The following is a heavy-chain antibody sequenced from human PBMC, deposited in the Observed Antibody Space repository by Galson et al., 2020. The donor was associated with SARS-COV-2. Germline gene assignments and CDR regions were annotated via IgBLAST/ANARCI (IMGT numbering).Heavy chain of an antibody. J-gene: IGHJ2*01. Sequence: SETLCLTCTVSGGSISNNDWWSWVRQPPGKGLEWIGEISQSVTTHYNPSLKSRVTISGDKSKNQISLKLSSVTAADTAVYYCARDSGYCTDGVCYRYWYFDLWGRGTLVTVSS. V-gene: IGHV4-4*02. CDR3: ARDSGYCTDGVCYRYWYFDL. D-gene: IGHD2-8*01. CDR1: GGSISNNDW. CDR2: ISQSVTT.